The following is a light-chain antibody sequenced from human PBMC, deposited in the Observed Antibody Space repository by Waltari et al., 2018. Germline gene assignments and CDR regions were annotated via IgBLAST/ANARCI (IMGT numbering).Light chain of an antibody. CDR2: GAT. J-gene: IGKJ1*01. V-gene: IGKV3-20*01. CDR3: HQYGTSPWT. Sequence: EIVLTQSPGTLSLSPGDRATLSCRASQSVHSRYLAWYQQKPGQAPRLLISGATSGAICIPDRFSGSGSGTDFTLTISRLEPEDFAVYYCHQYGTSPWTFGRGTKVEIK. CDR1: QSVHSRY.